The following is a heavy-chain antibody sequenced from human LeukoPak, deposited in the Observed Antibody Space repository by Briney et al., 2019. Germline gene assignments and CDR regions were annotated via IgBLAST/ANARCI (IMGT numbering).Heavy chain of an antibody. CDR2: ISWSGDRM. CDR3: AKDLGGSATTV. V-gene: IGHV3-9*01. CDR1: GFTFEDHV. J-gene: IGHJ4*02. D-gene: IGHD2-2*01. Sequence: QPGRSLRLSCAASGFTFEDHVMHWVRQAPGKGLEWVSSISWSGDRMGYADAVEGRFTISRDNAKNSLFLQMNSLRVEDTALYYCAKDLGGSATTVWGQGTLVTVSS.